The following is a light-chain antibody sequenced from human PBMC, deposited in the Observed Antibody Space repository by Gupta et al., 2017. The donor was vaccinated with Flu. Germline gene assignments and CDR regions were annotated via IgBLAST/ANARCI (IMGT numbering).Light chain of an antibody. CDR3: QQYNGYSKT. CDR1: QSISDW. CDR2: KAS. J-gene: IGKJ1*01. Sequence: PSTLSASLRDRVTITCRASQSISDWLAWYQQKPGKAPKVLIYKASSLESGVPSRFSGSGSGTEFTLTISSLQPDDFATYYCQQYNGYSKTFGQGTKVE. V-gene: IGKV1-5*03.